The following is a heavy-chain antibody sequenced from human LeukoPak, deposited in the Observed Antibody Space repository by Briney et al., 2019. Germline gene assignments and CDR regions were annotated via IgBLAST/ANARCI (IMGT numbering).Heavy chain of an antibody. CDR1: GFNFGTDW. CDR2: IKYDDTVK. V-gene: IGHV3-7*01. Sequence: GGSLRLSCTAAGFNFGTDWMSWVRQSPEKGLEFVANIKYDDTVKNYVDSVKGRFTISRDNPSNSVYLQMDSLRPEDTALYYCAREPDSSAFDYWGQGAQVTVSS. CDR3: AREPDSSAFDY. J-gene: IGHJ4*02. D-gene: IGHD2-15*01.